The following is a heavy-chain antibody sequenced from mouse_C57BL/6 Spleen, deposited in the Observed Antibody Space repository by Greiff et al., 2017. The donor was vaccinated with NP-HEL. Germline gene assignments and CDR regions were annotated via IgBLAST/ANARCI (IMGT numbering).Heavy chain of an antibody. CDR1: GYSFRSYW. Sequence: QVQLKESGAELVKPGASVKISCKASGYSFRSYWMNWVKQRPGKGLEWIGQIYPGDGDTNYNGKFKGKATLTADKSSSTAYMQLSSLTSEDSAVYFCARNFYWYFDVWGTGTTVTVSS. V-gene: IGHV1-80*01. CDR3: ARNFYWYFDV. J-gene: IGHJ1*03. CDR2: IYPGDGDT.